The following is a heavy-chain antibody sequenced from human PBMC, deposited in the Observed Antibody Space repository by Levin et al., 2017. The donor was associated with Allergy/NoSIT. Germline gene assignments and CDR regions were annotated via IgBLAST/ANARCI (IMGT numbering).Heavy chain of an antibody. CDR2: IYPGDSDT. J-gene: IGHJ4*02. CDR1: GYSFINYW. CDR3: ARRGRDCSSTKCYFYLDY. D-gene: IGHD2-2*01. V-gene: IGHV5-51*01. Sequence: GGSLRLSCKVSGYSFINYWIGWVRRMPGKGLEWVGIIYPGDSDTIYSPSFQGQVTISADNSITTAYLQWSSLKASDTATYYCARRGRDCSSTKCYFYLDYWGPGTRVTVSS.